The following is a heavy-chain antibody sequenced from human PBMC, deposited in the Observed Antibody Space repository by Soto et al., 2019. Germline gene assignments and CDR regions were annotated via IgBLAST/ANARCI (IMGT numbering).Heavy chain of an antibody. Sequence: EVQLVESGGGLVKPGGSLRLSCAASGFTFSSYSMNWVRQAPGKGLEWVSSISSSSSYIYYADSVKGRFTISRDNAKNSLYLQLNSLRASETAVYYWARLIREAGYCSSTICLLNYCYYYYRDVWGKGTTVTVSS. V-gene: IGHV3-21*01. CDR1: GFTFSSYS. CDR3: ARLIREAGYCSSTICLLNYCYYYYRDV. J-gene: IGHJ6*03. CDR2: ISSSSSYI. D-gene: IGHD2-2*01.